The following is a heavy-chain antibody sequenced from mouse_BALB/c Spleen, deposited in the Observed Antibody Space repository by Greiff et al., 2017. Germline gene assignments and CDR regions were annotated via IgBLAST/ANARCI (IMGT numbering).Heavy chain of an antibody. CDR1: GFTFSSFG. V-gene: IGHV5-17*02. CDR2: ISSGSSTI. J-gene: IGHJ4*01. CDR3: ARASYDYEMDY. Sequence: EVQGVESGGGLVQPGGSRKLSCAASGFTFSSFGMHWVRQAPEKGLEWVAYISSGSSTIYYADTVKGRFTISRDNPKNTLFLQMTSLRSEDTAMYYCARASYDYEMDYWGQGTSVTVSS. D-gene: IGHD2-4*01.